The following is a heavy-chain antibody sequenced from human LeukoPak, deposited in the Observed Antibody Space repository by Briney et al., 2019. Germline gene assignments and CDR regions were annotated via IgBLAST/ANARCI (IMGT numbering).Heavy chain of an antibody. CDR2: ISGSGGST. D-gene: IGHD3-10*01. J-gene: IGHJ3*02. Sequence: GRSLRLSCAASGFTFSRYAMSWVRQAPGKGLEWVSAISGSGGSTYYADSVKGRFTISRDNSKNTLYLQMNSLRAEDTAVYYCAKDGSVLLWFGESDAFDIWGQGTMVTVSS. CDR3: AKDGSVLLWFGESDAFDI. CDR1: GFTFSRYA. V-gene: IGHV3-23*01.